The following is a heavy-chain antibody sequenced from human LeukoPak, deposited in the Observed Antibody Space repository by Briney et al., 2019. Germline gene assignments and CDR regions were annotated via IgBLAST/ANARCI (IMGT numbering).Heavy chain of an antibody. CDR3: ARDVSAGGTNWFDP. Sequence: ASVKVSCKASGYTFTGYYIHWVRQAPGQGLEWMGWINPNSGGPNYAQKFQGRVTITSDTSISTGHMEMSRLRSDDTAVYYCARDVSAGGTNWFDPWGQGTLVTVSS. J-gene: IGHJ5*02. V-gene: IGHV1-2*02. CDR2: INPNSGGP. D-gene: IGHD3-16*01. CDR1: GYTFTGYY.